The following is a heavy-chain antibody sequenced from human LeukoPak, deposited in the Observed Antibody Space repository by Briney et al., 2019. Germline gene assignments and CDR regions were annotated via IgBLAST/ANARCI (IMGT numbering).Heavy chain of an antibody. CDR3: PRGAAATTPDYYYFGLDV. V-gene: IGHV5-51*03. CDR2: IHPGDADT. J-gene: IGHJ6*02. CDR1: GYRFTDDW. Sequence: GESLKISCKGSGYRFTDDWIGWVRQMRGKGLEWMGMIHPGDADTRNRTSFQGEVTISAEQSNNTPPLQWSSLKASDHALYYCPRGAAATTPDYYYFGLDVWGPGTTVRASS. D-gene: IGHD1-7*01.